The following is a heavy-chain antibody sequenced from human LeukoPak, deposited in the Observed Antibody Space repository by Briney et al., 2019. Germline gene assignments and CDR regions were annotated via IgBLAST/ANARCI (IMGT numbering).Heavy chain of an antibody. CDR1: GGSISSYY. CDR2: IYYSGST. J-gene: IGHJ4*02. V-gene: IGHV4-59*01. D-gene: IGHD5-12*01. Sequence: SETLSLTCTVSGGSISSYYWSWIRQPPGKGLEWIGYIYYSGSTNCNPSLKSRVTISVDTSKNQFSLKLSSVTAADTAVYYCARGHSGYDEWYFDYWGQGTLVTVSS. CDR3: ARGHSGYDEWYFDY.